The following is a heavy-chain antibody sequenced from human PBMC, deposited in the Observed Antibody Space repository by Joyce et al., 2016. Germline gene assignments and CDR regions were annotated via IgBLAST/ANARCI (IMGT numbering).Heavy chain of an antibody. J-gene: IGHJ3*02. V-gene: IGHV1-69*04. Sequence: VQLVQSGAEVKKPGSSVKVSCKVSGGNFYDYTITWVRQAPGQGLEWMGRIIPIVGVANYARKFRGRVALTADKSTATAYLELNSLRVDDTAMFFCTRGRIEYSKTFNAYDIWGQGTMVTVSS. CDR2: IIPIVGVA. CDR1: GGNFYDYT. CDR3: TRGRIEYSKTFNAYDI. D-gene: IGHD2/OR15-2a*01.